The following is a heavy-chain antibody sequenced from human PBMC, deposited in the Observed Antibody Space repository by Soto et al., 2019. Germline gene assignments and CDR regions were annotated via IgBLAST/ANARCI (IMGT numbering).Heavy chain of an antibody. Sequence: TETLSLTCTVSGGSISSYYWSWIRQPPGKGLEWIGYIYYSGSTNYNPSLKSRVTISVDTSKNQFSLKLSSVTAADTAVYYCARGPISLWFGELNCFDPSGPGILVSVSS. J-gene: IGHJ5*02. CDR1: GGSISSYY. V-gene: IGHV4-59*01. CDR3: ARGPISLWFGELNCFDP. D-gene: IGHD3-10*01. CDR2: IYYSGST.